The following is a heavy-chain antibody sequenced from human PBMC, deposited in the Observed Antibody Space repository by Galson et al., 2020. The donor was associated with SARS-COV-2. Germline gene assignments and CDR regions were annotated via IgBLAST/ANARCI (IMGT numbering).Heavy chain of an antibody. Sequence: GESLKISCAASGFTFSSYSMNWVRQAPGTGLEWVSYISSSLSTVYYADSVKGRFTISRDNAKNSLYLQMNSLRDEDTAVYYCAREIRGYCSGGSCYPWNPWGQGTLVTVSS. J-gene: IGHJ5*02. CDR2: ISSSLSTV. V-gene: IGHV3-48*02. CDR3: AREIRGYCSGGSCYPWNP. CDR1: GFTFSSYS. D-gene: IGHD2-15*01.